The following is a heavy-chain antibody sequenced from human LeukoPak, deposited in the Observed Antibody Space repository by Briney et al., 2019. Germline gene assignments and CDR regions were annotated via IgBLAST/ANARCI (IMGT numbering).Heavy chain of an antibody. CDR3: TRMGIVLLWFGECDY. CDR2: IRSKAYGGTT. Sequence: GGSLSLSCTASGFTFGDYAMSWVRQAPGKGLEWVGFIRSKAYGGTTEYAASVKGRFTISRDDSKSIAYLQMNSLKTEDTAVYYCTRMGIVLLWFGECDYWGQGTLATVSS. J-gene: IGHJ4*02. V-gene: IGHV3-49*04. D-gene: IGHD3-10*01. CDR1: GFTFGDYA.